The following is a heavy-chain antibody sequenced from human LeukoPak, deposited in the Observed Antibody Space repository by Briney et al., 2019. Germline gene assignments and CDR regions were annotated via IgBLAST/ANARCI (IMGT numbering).Heavy chain of an antibody. Sequence: GASVKVSCKASGYTFTGYYMHWVRQAPGQGLEWIGWINPNSGGTNYAQKFQGRVTMTRDTSISTACMELSRLRSDDTAVYYCARVAVLYYYDSSGYLTYFDYWGQGTLVTVSS. D-gene: IGHD3-22*01. CDR1: GYTFTGYY. V-gene: IGHV1-2*02. CDR2: INPNSGGT. CDR3: ARVAVLYYYDSSGYLTYFDY. J-gene: IGHJ4*02.